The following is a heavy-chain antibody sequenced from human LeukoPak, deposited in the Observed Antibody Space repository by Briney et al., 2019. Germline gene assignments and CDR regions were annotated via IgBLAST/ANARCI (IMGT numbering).Heavy chain of an antibody. CDR3: ARDYCSSTSCLFDY. CDR1: GYTFSGYQ. Sequence: ASVKVSCKASGYTFSGYQVHWLRQAPGQGLEWMGRMNPSSGVTNYAQKFQGRVTMTRDTSISTAYMELSRLRSDDTAVYYCARDYCSSTSCLFDYWGQGTLVTVSS. CDR2: MNPSSGVT. D-gene: IGHD2-2*01. J-gene: IGHJ4*02. V-gene: IGHV1-2*06.